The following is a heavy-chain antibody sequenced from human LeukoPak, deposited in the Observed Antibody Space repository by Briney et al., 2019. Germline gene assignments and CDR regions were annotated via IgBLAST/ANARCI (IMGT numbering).Heavy chain of an antibody. Sequence: GASVKVSCKASGYTFTSYYIHWVRQAPGQGLEWMGIINPSGCSTSYAQKFQGRVTMTRDTSTNTVYMDLSSLRSEDTAVYYCAREIGPIQLHLWGSAFDYWGQGTLVTVSS. CDR2: INPSGCST. CDR1: GYTFTSYY. V-gene: IGHV1-46*01. D-gene: IGHD5-18*01. J-gene: IGHJ4*02. CDR3: AREIGPIQLHLWGSAFDY.